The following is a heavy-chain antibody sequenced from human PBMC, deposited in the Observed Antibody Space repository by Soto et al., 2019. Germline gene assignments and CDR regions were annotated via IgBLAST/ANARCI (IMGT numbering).Heavy chain of an antibody. D-gene: IGHD2-21*01. Sequence: ASVKVSCKVSGYTLTELSMHWVRQAPGKGLEWMGGFDPEDGETIYAQKFQGRVTMTEDTSTDTAYMELSSLRSEDTAVYYCATDLSFVAFQHIHYWGQGTLVTVSS. V-gene: IGHV1-24*01. CDR2: FDPEDGET. CDR3: ATDLSFVAFQHIHY. J-gene: IGHJ4*02. CDR1: GYTLTELS.